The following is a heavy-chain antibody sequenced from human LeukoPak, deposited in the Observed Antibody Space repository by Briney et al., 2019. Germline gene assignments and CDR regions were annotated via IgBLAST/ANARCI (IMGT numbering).Heavy chain of an antibody. V-gene: IGHV1-2*04. CDR2: INPNSGGT. Sequence: ASVKVSCKASGYTFTGYYMHWVRQAPGQGLEWMGWINPNSGGTDYAQKFQGWVTMTRDTSISTAYMELSRLRSDDTAVYYCARFPLGTDYYYYYMDVWGKGTTVTVSS. CDR3: ARFPLGTDYYYYYMDV. J-gene: IGHJ6*03. D-gene: IGHD3/OR15-3a*01. CDR1: GYTFTGYY.